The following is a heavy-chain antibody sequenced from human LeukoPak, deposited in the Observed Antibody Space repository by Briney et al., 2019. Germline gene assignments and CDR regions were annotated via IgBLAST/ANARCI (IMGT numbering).Heavy chain of an antibody. Sequence: PSETLSLTCTVSGGSISSYYWSWIRQPPGKGLEWIGYIYYSGSTNYNPSLKSRVTISVDTSKNQFSLKLSSVTAADTAVYYCARHTGLWSDKSSFDYWGQGTLVTVSS. CDR3: ARHTGLWSDKSSFDY. CDR1: GGSISSYY. D-gene: IGHD3-3*01. J-gene: IGHJ4*02. CDR2: IYYSGST. V-gene: IGHV4-59*01.